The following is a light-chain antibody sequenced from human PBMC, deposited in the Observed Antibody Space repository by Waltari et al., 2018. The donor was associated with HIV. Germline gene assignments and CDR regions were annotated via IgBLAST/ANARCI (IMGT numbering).Light chain of an antibody. CDR3: QQHNTYPLT. CDR1: QGIRNY. V-gene: IGKV1-9*01. Sequence: DILLTQSPSFLSASVGDRVTISCRANQGIRNYLAWYQQRPGRAPKLLIFSASVLQAGVPSRFSASVSGTQFTLTITALQPEDFATYYCQQHNTYPLTFGPGT. J-gene: IGKJ3*01. CDR2: SAS.